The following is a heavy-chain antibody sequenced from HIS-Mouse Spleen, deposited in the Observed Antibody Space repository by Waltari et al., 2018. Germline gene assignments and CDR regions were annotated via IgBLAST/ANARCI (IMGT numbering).Heavy chain of an antibody. J-gene: IGHJ4*02. CDR3: ARGNGYNSYYFDY. Sequence: QVQLVESGGGVVQPGRSLRLSCAASGFTFSSYAMHWVRQAPGKGLEWVAVKSYDGSNKYYADSVKGRFTISRDNSKNTLYLQMNSLRAEDTAVYYCARGNGYNSYYFDYWGQGTLVTVSS. V-gene: IGHV3-30*04. D-gene: IGHD5-12*01. CDR1: GFTFSSYA. CDR2: KSYDGSNK.